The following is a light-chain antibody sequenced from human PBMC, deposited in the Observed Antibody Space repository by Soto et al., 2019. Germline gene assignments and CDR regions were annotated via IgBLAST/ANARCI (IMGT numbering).Light chain of an antibody. Sequence: QSALTQPPSASGSHGQSVTISCTGTSSDVGGYNYVSWYQQYPGKAPKLMIYEVSKRPSGVPDRFSGSKSGNTASLTVSGLQAEDEADYYCSSYAGSNKSVFGTGTKLTVL. CDR2: EVS. CDR1: SSDVGGYNY. V-gene: IGLV2-8*01. CDR3: SSYAGSNKSV. J-gene: IGLJ1*01.